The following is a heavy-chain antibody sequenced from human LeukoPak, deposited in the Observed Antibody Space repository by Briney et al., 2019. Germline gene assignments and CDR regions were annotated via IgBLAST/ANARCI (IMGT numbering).Heavy chain of an antibody. CDR3: ARGFLQLTPYYFDY. CDR1: GFDVSINY. V-gene: IGHV3-66*01. J-gene: IGHJ4*02. CDR2: IHNNGNT. Sequence: GGSLRLSCAASGFDVSINYMNWIRQSPEKGLEWVSIIHNNGNTYYADSVKGRFTVSRDNSKNTVSLQMDSLGVDDTGVYYCARGFLQLTPYYFDYWGQGTLVTVSS. D-gene: IGHD1-1*01.